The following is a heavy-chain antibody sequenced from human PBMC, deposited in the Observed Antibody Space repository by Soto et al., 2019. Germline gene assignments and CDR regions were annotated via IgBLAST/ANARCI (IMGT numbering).Heavy chain of an antibody. CDR1: GYTFSNYS. V-gene: IGHV1-18*01. J-gene: IGHJ4*02. D-gene: IGHD3-22*01. Sequence: QVQLVQSGAEVKKPGASVKVSCKASGYTFSNYSISRVRQAPGQGLEWLGWISAYSGDTNFAQRFQGRVTMTTDTSTSTAYMELRSLTSDDTALYYCARDVVAITTGGPDYWGQGTLVTVSS. CDR2: ISAYSGDT. CDR3: ARDVVAITTGGPDY.